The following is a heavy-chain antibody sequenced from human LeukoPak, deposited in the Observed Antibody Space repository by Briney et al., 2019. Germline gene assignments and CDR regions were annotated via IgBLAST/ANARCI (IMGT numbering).Heavy chain of an antibody. Sequence: GASVKVSCKASGYTFTSYGINWVRQAPGQGLEWMGWISAYNGNTNYAQKLQGRVTMTTDTSTSTAYMELRSLRSDDTAVYYCARGSSTNYDILTGSPLVDVWGQGTTVTVSS. V-gene: IGHV1-18*01. CDR3: ARGSSTNYDILTGSPLVDV. CDR2: ISAYNGNT. D-gene: IGHD3-9*01. CDR1: GYTFTSYG. J-gene: IGHJ6*02.